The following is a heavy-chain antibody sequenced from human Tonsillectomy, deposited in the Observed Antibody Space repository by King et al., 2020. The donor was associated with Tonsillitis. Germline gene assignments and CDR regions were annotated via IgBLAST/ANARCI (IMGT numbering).Heavy chain of an antibody. CDR3: STVSYTGDYGVHYFDY. Sequence: QLVQSGAEVKKPGASVKVSCRVSGYTLTELSMHWVRQAPGKGLEWMGGFDPEDGETIYAQKFQGRVTMTEDTSTDTAYMELTSLRSEDTAVYYCSTVSYTGDYGVHYFDYWGQGTLVTVSS. D-gene: IGHD4-17*01. J-gene: IGHJ4*02. CDR1: GYTLTELS. V-gene: IGHV1-24*01. CDR2: FDPEDGET.